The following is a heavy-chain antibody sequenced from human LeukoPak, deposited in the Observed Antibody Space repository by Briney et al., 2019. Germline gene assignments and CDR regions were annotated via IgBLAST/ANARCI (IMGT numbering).Heavy chain of an antibody. CDR3: ARGGFGYVYFDY. Sequence: PGGSLRLSCAASGFTFSANWMIWVPQAPGKGLKWLAHIKGDGSEKYSVDSVKGRFTSSRDNAKSSLYLQMNSLRAEDTALYYCARGGFGYVYFDYWGQGSLVTVSS. CDR1: GFTFSANW. D-gene: IGHD2-8*01. CDR2: IKGDGSEK. J-gene: IGHJ4*02. V-gene: IGHV3-7*01.